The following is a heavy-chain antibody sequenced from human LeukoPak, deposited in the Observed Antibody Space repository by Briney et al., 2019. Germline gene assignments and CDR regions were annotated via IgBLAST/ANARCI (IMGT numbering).Heavy chain of an antibody. D-gene: IGHD6-6*01. CDR3: ARVSPTGIAARYYYYYYMDV. CDR1: GGSISSNSYY. J-gene: IGHJ6*03. V-gene: IGHV4-39*07. Sequence: SETLSLTCTVSGGSISSNSYYWGWIRQPPGKGLEWIGSIYYSGSTYYNPSLKSRVTISVDTSKNQFSLKLSSVTAADTAVYYCARVSPTGIAARYYYYYYMDVWGKGTTVTVSS. CDR2: IYYSGST.